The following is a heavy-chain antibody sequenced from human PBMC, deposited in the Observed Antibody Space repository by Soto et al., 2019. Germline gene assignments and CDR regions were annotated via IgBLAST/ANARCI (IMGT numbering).Heavy chain of an antibody. CDR3: ARKIVLVPGATGDYFDS. J-gene: IGHJ4*02. CDR2: IGYRRNT. CDR1: GDSITNDDYY. Sequence: QVQLQESGPGLVKPSQTLSLTCTVSGDSITNDDYYWSWIRQPPGEGLGWIGHIGYRRNTGYNPSLKSRVAISVDTSKNQFSLKLRSVTAAYTALYYWARKIVLVPGATGDYFDSWGQGTLVTVSS. V-gene: IGHV4-30-4*01. D-gene: IGHD2-2*01.